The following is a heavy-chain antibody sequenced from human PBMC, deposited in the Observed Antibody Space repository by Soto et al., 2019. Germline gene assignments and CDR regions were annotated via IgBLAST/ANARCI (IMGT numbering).Heavy chain of an antibody. V-gene: IGHV4-59*01. CDR2: IYYSGGT. CDR1: GGSISTYY. D-gene: IGHD3-9*01. CDR3: ARGVLTAYPTPFDY. Sequence: KASETLSLTCTVSGGSISTYYWSWIRQPPGKGLEWIGYIYYSGGTSYNPSLKSRVTISLDTSKNQFSLKLTSVTAADTAVYYCARGVLTAYPTPFDYWGQGTLVTVSS. J-gene: IGHJ4*02.